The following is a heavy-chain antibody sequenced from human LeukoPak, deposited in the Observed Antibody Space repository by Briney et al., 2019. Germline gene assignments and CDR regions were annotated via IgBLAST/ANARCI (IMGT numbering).Heavy chain of an antibody. Sequence: SETLSLTCAVYGGSFSGYYWSWIRQPPGKALEWIGYSSYTGSPKYTPSLKSRVIMSKDTSKNQISLKLSAVTAADTAVYYCARGDGYSPGFDTWGQGTLVTVSP. CDR2: SSYTGSP. D-gene: IGHD5-24*01. CDR1: GGSFSGYY. V-gene: IGHV4-59*01. CDR3: ARGDGYSPGFDT. J-gene: IGHJ5*02.